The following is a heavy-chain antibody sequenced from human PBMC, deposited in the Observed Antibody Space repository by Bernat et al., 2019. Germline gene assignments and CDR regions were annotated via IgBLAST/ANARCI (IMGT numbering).Heavy chain of an antibody. CDR2: IYYSGST. D-gene: IGHD6-13*01. CDR1: GCSISSSSYY. CDR3: ARSHSSSWYRFDY. Sequence: QLQLQESGPGLVKPSETLSLTCTVSGCSISSSSYYWGWVRQPPGKGLEWIGSIYYSGSTYYNPSLKSRVTISVDTSKNQFSLKLSSVTAADTAVYYCARSHSSSWYRFDYWGQGTLVTVSS. V-gene: IGHV4-39*01. J-gene: IGHJ4*02.